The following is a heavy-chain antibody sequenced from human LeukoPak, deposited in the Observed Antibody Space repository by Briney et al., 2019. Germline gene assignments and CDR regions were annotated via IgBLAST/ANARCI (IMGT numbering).Heavy chain of an antibody. CDR3: ARESGHPYDYCDY. D-gene: IGHD5-18*01. Sequence: GGSLRLSCAASGFTFSDYAMIWVRQAPGKGLEWVSAISGSAGTTYYADSVTGRFTISRGNSKNTLYLQMNSLRVEDTAVYYCARESGHPYDYCDYWGRGTLVTVSS. V-gene: IGHV3-23*01. CDR1: GFTFSDYA. CDR2: ISGSAGTT. J-gene: IGHJ4*01.